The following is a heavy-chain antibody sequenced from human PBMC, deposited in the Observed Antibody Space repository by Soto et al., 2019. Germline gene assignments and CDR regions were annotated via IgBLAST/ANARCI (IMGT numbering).Heavy chain of an antibody. CDR1: GYDFTRDY. J-gene: IGHJ6*02. D-gene: IGHD2-2*01. V-gene: IGHV1-46*01. Sequence: ALVKVSCEGAGYDFTRDYMDWLRQTPGQGLEWMGIIDPSGGSTSYAQKFQGRVTMTRDASAGKVYMELSSLRSEDTAVYYCARDLTPHCSSTSCHHTHLFYYGLDVWGQGTTVTVSS. CDR2: IDPSGGST. CDR3: ARDLTPHCSSTSCHHTHLFYYGLDV.